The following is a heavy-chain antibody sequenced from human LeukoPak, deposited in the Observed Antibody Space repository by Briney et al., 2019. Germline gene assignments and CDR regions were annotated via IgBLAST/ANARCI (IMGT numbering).Heavy chain of an antibody. D-gene: IGHD3-3*01. CDR3: ARGRAIFGVVIPFFDY. V-gene: IGHV4-30-4*01. J-gene: IGHJ4*02. CDR2: IYYSGST. CDR1: GGSISSGDYY. Sequence: SETLSLTCTVSGGSISSGDYYWSWIRQPPGKGLEWIGYIYYSGSTYYNPSLKSRVTISVDTSKNQFSLKLSSVTAADTAVYYCARGRAIFGVVIPFFDYWGQGTLVTVSS.